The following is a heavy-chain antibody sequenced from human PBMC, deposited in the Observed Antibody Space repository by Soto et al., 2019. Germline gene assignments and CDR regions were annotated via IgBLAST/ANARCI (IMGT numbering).Heavy chain of an antibody. CDR3: ARWGGDFWNAI. CDR2: IYYNENT. D-gene: IGHD3-3*01. Sequence: SETLSLTCTVSGVSINSSSYYWAWMRQPPGKGLEWIGTIYYNENTYYNTSLRSRVTISVDPSRNRFSLKLSSVTAADTAVYYCARWGGDFWNAIWGQGTLVTVSS. CDR1: GVSINSSSYY. J-gene: IGHJ4*02. V-gene: IGHV4-39*02.